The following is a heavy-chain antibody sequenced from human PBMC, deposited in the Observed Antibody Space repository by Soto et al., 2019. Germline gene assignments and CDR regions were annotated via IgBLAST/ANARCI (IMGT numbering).Heavy chain of an antibody. CDR3: ARGLITGSHYSGGWYYFDS. V-gene: IGHV2-70*16. Sequence: TLSLTCAVSGDSISSGGFSWSWIRQPPGRALEWLARIDWDDDKFYKTPLRNRLTISKDTSKNQVVLTMTNMDPVDTATYYCARGLITGSHYSGGWYYFDSWGQGTQVTVSS. D-gene: IGHD6-19*01. CDR2: IDWDDDK. CDR1: GDSISSGGFS. J-gene: IGHJ4*02.